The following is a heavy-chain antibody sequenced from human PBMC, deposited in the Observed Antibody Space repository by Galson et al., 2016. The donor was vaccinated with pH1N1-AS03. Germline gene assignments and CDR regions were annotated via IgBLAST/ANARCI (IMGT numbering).Heavy chain of an antibody. CDR2: ISSNGGST. CDR1: GFTFSSYA. D-gene: IGHD6-19*01. Sequence: SLRLSCAASGFTFSSYAMHWVRQAPGKGLEYVSAISSNGGSTYYANSVKGRFTISRDNSKNTLYLQMGSLRAEDMAVYYCARDWSIAVAGQPWGWFDPWGQGTQVTVSS. V-gene: IGHV3-64*01. CDR3: ARDWSIAVAGQPWGWFDP. J-gene: IGHJ5*02.